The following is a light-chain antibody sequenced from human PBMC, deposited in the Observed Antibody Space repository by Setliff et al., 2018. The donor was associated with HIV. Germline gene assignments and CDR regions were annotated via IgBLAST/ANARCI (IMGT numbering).Light chain of an antibody. J-gene: IGLJ3*02. CDR1: SSDVGAYGF. CDR2: EVN. V-gene: IGLV2-14*01. Sequence: QSALTQPASVSGSPGQSITISCIGTSSDVGAYGFVSWYQRLPGKPPKLIIFEVNNRPSGISYRFSGSKFGTTASLTISGLQAEDEADYYCSSFTRSRTGLFGGGTKVTVL. CDR3: SSFTRSRTGL.